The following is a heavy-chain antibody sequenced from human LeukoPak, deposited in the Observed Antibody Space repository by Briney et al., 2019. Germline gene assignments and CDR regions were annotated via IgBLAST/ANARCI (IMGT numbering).Heavy chain of an antibody. CDR2: INPNSGDT. D-gene: IGHD3-9*01. Sequence: AGVKVSCKASGYTFTGYYMHWVRQAPGQGLEWMGWINPNSGDTNYAQKYHARVTMTRDTSITTAYMELSRLRSDDTAVYYCAREVLMTGFPQVDPWGQGTLLTVSS. V-gene: IGHV1-2*02. CDR3: AREVLMTGFPQVDP. CDR1: GYTFTGYY. J-gene: IGHJ5*02.